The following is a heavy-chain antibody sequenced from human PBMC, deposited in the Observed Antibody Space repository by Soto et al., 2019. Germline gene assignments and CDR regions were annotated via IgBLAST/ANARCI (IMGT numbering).Heavy chain of an antibody. D-gene: IGHD3-3*01. Sequence: SISSSSYYWGWIRQPPGKGLEWIGSIYYSGSTYYNPSLKSRVTISVDTSKNQFSLKLSSVTAADTAVYYCASPYYDFCFDPWGQGTLVTGSS. V-gene: IGHV4-39*01. CDR3: ASPYYDFCFDP. J-gene: IGHJ5*02. CDR1: SISSSSYY. CDR2: IYYSGST.